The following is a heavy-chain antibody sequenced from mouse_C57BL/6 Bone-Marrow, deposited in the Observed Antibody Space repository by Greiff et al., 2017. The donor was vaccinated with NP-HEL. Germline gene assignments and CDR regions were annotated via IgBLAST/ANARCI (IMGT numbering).Heavy chain of an antibody. D-gene: IGHD1-1*01. J-gene: IGHJ2*01. CDR3: ARWGSSYNY. CDR1: GYTFTSYW. V-gene: IGHV1-52*01. Sequence: QVQLQQPGAELVRPGSSVKLSCKASGYTFTSYWMHWVKQRPIQGLEWIGNIDPSDSETHYNQKFKDKATLTVDQSSSTAYMQLSSLTSEDSAVYYCARWGSSYNYWGQGTTLTVSS. CDR2: IDPSDSET.